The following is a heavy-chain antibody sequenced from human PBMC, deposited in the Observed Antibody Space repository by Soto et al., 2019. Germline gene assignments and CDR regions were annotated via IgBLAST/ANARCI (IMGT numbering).Heavy chain of an antibody. Sequence: EVELVESGGGLVQPGGSLRLSCAASGFTFSDHYMDWVRQAPGEGLEWVGRIRNKANSYTTEYAASVRGRFTISRDDSKNSLDLQMNSLNTEDTAVYYCVKGSCSGGSCYSGDYWGQGTLVTVSS. CDR3: VKGSCSGGSCYSGDY. CDR1: GFTFSDHY. CDR2: IRNKANSYTT. J-gene: IGHJ4*02. V-gene: IGHV3-72*01. D-gene: IGHD2-15*01.